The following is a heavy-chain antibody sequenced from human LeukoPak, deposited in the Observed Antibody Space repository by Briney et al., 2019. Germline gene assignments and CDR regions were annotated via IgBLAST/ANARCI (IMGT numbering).Heavy chain of an antibody. J-gene: IGHJ4*02. V-gene: IGHV4-34*01. CDR1: GGSFSGYY. CDR2: INHSGST. Sequence: KPSETLSLTCAVYGGSFSGYYWSWIRQPPGKGLEWIGEINHSGSTNYNPSLKSRVTISVDTSKNQFSLKLSSVTAADTAVYYCTRGRVVGAAAGKAKYWGQGTLVTVSS. CDR3: TRGRVVGAAAGKAKY. D-gene: IGHD6-13*01.